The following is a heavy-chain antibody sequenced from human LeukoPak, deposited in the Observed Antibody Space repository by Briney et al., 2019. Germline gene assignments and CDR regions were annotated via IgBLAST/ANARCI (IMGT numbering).Heavy chain of an antibody. D-gene: IGHD3-9*01. CDR1: GGSISSSSYY. Sequence: PSETLSLTCTVSGGSISSSSYYWGWIRQPPGKGLEWIGSIYYSGATYHNPSLKSRITISVDTSTNQFSLKLSSVTAADTAVYYCARLLKYFDSDSWCQGTLVTVSS. J-gene: IGHJ4*02. CDR2: IYYSGAT. V-gene: IGHV4-39*01. CDR3: ARLLKYFDSDS.